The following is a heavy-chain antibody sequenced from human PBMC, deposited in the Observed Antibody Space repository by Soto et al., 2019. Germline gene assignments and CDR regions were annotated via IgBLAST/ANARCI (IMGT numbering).Heavy chain of an antibody. Sequence: QVQLQESGPGLVKPSETLSLTCTVSGGSISSYYWSWIRQPPGKGLEWIGYIYYSGSTNYNPSLKSRVTISVDTAKNQFSLKLSSVTAADTAVYYCARHDSSSWYYFDYWGQGTLVTVSS. CDR1: GGSISSYY. CDR3: ARHDSSSWYYFDY. V-gene: IGHV4-59*08. CDR2: IYYSGST. D-gene: IGHD6-13*01. J-gene: IGHJ4*02.